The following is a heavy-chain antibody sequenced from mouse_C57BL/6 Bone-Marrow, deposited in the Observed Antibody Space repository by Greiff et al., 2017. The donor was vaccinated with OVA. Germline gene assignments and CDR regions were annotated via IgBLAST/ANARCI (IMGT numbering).Heavy chain of an antibody. D-gene: IGHD2-3*01. CDR3: GRVGYYVLYAMDY. Sequence: QVQLKESGPELVKPGASVKLSCKASGYTFTSYDINWVKQRPGQGLEWIGWIYPRDGSTKYNEKFKGKATLTVDTSSSTAYMELHSLKSEDSAVYFCGRVGYYVLYAMDYWGQGTSVTVSS. CDR1: GYTFTSYD. V-gene: IGHV1-85*01. J-gene: IGHJ4*01. CDR2: IYPRDGST.